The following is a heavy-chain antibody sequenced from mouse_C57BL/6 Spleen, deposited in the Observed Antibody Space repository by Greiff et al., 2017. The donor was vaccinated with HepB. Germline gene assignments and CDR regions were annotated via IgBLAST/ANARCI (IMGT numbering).Heavy chain of an antibody. J-gene: IGHJ2*01. CDR2: ISSGSSTI. V-gene: IGHV5-17*01. CDR1: GFTFSDYG. Sequence: DVHLVESGGGLVKPGGSLKLSCAASGFTFSDYGMHWVRQAPEKGLEWVAYISSGSSTIYYADTVKGRFTISRDNTKNTLFLQMTSLRSEDTAMYYCARTTTVVATYDYWGQGTTLTVSS. D-gene: IGHD1-1*01. CDR3: ARTTTVVATYDY.